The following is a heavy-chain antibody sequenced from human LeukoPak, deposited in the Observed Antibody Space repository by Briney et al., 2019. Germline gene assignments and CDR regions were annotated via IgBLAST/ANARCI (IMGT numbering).Heavy chain of an antibody. Sequence: GGSLRLSCAASGFTVSSNYMSWVRQAPGKGLEWVSSISSSSSYIYYADSVKGRFTISRDNAKNSLYLQMNSLRAEDTAVYYCARDRDDYGDYVSGYWGQGTLVTVSS. CDR1: GFTVSSNY. V-gene: IGHV3-21*01. CDR2: ISSSSSYI. CDR3: ARDRDDYGDYVSGY. J-gene: IGHJ4*02. D-gene: IGHD4-17*01.